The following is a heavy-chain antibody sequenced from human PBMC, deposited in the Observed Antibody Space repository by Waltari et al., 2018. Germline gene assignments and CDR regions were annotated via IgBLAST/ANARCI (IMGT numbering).Heavy chain of an antibody. CDR3: ARAYPDRPYYYYMDV. CDR1: GYTFTSYD. CDR2: MNPNIGNT. V-gene: IGHV1-8*03. Sequence: QVQLVQSGAEVKKPGASVKVSCKASGYTFTSYDINWERQATGHGLEWMGWMNPNIGNTGYAQKFQGRVTITRNTSISTAYMELSSLRSEDTAVYYCARAYPDRPYYYYMDVWGKGTTVTISS. D-gene: IGHD3-16*01. J-gene: IGHJ6*03.